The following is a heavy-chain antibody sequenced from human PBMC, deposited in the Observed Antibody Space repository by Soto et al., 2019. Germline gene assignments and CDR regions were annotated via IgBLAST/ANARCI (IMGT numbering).Heavy chain of an antibody. Sequence: SETLSLTCAVYGGSFSGYYWSWIRQPPGKGLEWIGETNHSGSTNYNPSLKSRVTISVDTSKNQFSLKLSSVTAADTAVYYCARGTTMVRGVIPNWFDPWGQGTLVTVS. D-gene: IGHD3-10*01. CDR2: TNHSGST. J-gene: IGHJ5*02. CDR1: GGSFSGYY. CDR3: ARGTTMVRGVIPNWFDP. V-gene: IGHV4-34*01.